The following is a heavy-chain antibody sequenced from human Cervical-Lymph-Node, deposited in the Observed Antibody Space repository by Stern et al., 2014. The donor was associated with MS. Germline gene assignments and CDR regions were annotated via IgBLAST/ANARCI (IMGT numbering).Heavy chain of an antibody. Sequence: QDQLVQSGGGVVQPGRSLRLSCAASGFTFSNYAMFWVRQAPGKGPEWVAHISYEGSSTNYADSVKGRFTVSRDNSMHTLYLQMNSLRPEDTAMYSCVRGSGWYTEYYFDYWGQGVLVTVSS. CDR3: VRGSGWYTEYYFDY. J-gene: IGHJ4*02. D-gene: IGHD6-19*01. CDR2: ISYEGSST. CDR1: GFTFSNYA. V-gene: IGHV3-30*04.